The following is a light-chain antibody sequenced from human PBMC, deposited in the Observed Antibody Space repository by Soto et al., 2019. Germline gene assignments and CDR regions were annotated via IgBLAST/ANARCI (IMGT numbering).Light chain of an antibody. J-gene: IGLJ3*02. CDR2: DVS. CDR3: SSYTTSNTQV. Sequence: QSALTQPASVSGSPGQSITISCTGTSSDVGTYNYVSWYQHRPGKAPKLMIYDVSYRPSGVSNRFSRSKSANTSSLTISGLQAEDDADYYCSSYTTSNTQVFGGGTKLTVL. V-gene: IGLV2-14*01. CDR1: SSDVGTYNY.